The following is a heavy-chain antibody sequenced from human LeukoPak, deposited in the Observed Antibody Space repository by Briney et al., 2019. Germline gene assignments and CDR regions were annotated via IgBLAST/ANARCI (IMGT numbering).Heavy chain of an antibody. Sequence: SETLSLTCTVSGGSINTYYWSWIRQPPGKGLEWIGYIDYSGSTNYNPSLKSRVTISVDTSKNHFSLKLSSVTAADTAVYYCARVGPWCFDLWGRGTLVTVSS. V-gene: IGHV4-59*01. CDR3: ARVGPWCFDL. CDR1: GGSINTYY. CDR2: IDYSGST. J-gene: IGHJ2*01.